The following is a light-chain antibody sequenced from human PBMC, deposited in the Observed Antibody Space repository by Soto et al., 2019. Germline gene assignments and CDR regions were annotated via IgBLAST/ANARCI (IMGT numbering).Light chain of an antibody. Sequence: DVVMTQSPLSLPVPLGQQASISCRSSQGLVLSDGNTYLSWFHQRPGQSPRSLIYTISDRASGVPDRLSGSGSGTNLNLTISRLQSEDFAVYYCQKYNTWPRTCGQGTKVDIK. CDR1: QGLVLSDGNTY. J-gene: IGKJ1*01. CDR2: TIS. CDR3: QKYNTWPRT. V-gene: IGKV2-30*01.